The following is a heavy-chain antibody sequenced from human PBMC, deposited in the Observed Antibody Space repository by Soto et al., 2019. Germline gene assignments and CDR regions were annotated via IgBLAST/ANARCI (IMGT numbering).Heavy chain of an antibody. J-gene: IGHJ2*01. V-gene: IGHV1-69*01. D-gene: IGHD2-21*01. CDR3: AGARRTYWGGECYSSSGYFDL. CDR1: GGTFSSYA. Sequence: QVQLVKSGAEVKKPGSSVKVSCKASGGTFSSYAISWVRQAPGQGLEWMGGIIPIFGTANYAQKFQGRVTRTAEESTGRAYMELSSLRSEDTAVYYCAGARRTYWGGECYSSSGYFDLLVRGPLVTFSS. CDR2: IIPIFGTA.